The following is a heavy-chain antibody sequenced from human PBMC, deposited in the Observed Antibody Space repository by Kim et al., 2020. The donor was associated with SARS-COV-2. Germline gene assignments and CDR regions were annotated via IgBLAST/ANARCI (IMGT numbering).Heavy chain of an antibody. V-gene: IGHV4-39*01. J-gene: IGHJ6*01. CDR1: GGSISSSSFY. CDR3: ARQCIAAAGIATDYYG. CDR2: IYYSGNT. Sequence: SDTLSLTCTVSGGSISSSSFYWGWIRQPPGKGLEWIGSIYYSGNTYYNPSLKSRVTISVDTSKNQFSLKLSSVTAADTAVFYCARQCIAAAGIATDYYG. D-gene: IGHD6-13*01.